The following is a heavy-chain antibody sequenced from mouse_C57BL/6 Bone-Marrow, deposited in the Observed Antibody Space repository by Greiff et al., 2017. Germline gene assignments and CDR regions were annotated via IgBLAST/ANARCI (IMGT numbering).Heavy chain of an antibody. CDR3: ARDYYGSSLFDY. V-gene: IGHV1-55*01. CDR2: IYPGSGST. J-gene: IGHJ2*01. Sequence: QVQLQQPGAELVKPGASVKMSCKASGYTFTSYWITWVKQRPGQGLEWIGDIYPGSGSTNYNEKFKSKATLTVDTSSITAYMQLSSLTSEDSAVYYCARDYYGSSLFDYWGQGTTLTVSS. D-gene: IGHD1-1*01. CDR1: GYTFTSYW.